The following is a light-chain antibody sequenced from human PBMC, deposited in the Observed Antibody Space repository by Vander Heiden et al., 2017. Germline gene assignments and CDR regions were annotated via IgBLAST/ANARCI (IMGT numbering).Light chain of an antibody. V-gene: IGLV2-14*01. CDR2: EVS. J-gene: IGLJ1*01. Sequence: QSALTQPASVSGSPGQSLTISCTGTSSDVGGYNYVSWDQQHPGKAPKLMIYEVSKRPSGVSNRFSGSKSGNTASLTISGLQAEDEADYYCSSYTSSSTGVFGTGTKVTVL. CDR1: SSDVGGYNY. CDR3: SSYTSSSTGV.